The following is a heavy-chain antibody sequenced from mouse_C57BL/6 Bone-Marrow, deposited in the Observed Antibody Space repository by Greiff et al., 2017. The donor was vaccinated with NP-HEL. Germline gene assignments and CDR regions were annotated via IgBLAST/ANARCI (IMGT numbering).Heavy chain of an antibody. CDR2: IYPGSGNT. CDR3: ARSIYYDYDTSYFDY. Sequence: QVQLQQSGAELVRPGASVKLSCKASGYTFTDYYINWVKQRPGQGLEWIARIYPGSGNTYYNEKFKGKATLTAEKSSSTAYMQLSSLTSEDSAVYFCARSIYYDYDTSYFDYWGQGTTLTVSS. J-gene: IGHJ2*01. V-gene: IGHV1-76*01. D-gene: IGHD2-4*01. CDR1: GYTFTDYY.